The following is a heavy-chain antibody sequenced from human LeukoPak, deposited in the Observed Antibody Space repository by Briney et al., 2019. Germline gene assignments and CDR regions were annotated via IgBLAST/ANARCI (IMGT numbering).Heavy chain of an antibody. D-gene: IGHD3-10*01. V-gene: IGHV3-23*01. CDR1: GFTFSSYA. J-gene: IGHJ4*02. CDR2: ISAGGGTT. CDR3: AKAEGSGNQPFKY. Sequence: PGGSLRLSCAASGFTFSSYAMSWVRQAPGKGLEWISPISAGGGTTYYSDSVKGRFTISRDNSKNTLYLQMNSLRAEDTAVYSCAKAEGSGNQPFKYWGQGTLVTVSS.